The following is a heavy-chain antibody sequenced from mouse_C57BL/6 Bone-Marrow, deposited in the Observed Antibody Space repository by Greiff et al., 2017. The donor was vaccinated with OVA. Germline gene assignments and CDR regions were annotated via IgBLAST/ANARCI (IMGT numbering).Heavy chain of an antibody. CDR1: GFNIKDDY. J-gene: IGHJ2*01. D-gene: IGHD2-2*01. CDR3: TTEGYDDFDY. CDR2: IDPENGDT. Sequence: VQLQQSGAELVRPGASVKLSCTASGFNIKDDYMHWVKQRPEQGLEWIGWIDPENGDTEYASKFQGKATITADTSSTTAYLQLSSLTSEDTAVYYCTTEGYDDFDYWGQGTTLTVSS. V-gene: IGHV14-4*01.